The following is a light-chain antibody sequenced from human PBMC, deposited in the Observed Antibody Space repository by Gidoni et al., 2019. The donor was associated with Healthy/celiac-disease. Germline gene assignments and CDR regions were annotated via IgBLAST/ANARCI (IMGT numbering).Light chain of an antibody. V-gene: IGLV2-14*03. CDR1: SSDVGGYNY. CDR3: SSYTSSSTLVV. J-gene: IGLJ2*01. CDR2: DVS. Sequence: QPPRTHPPPVSGPPGHSITISCTGTSSDVGGYNYVSWYQQHPGKAPKLMIYDVSNRPSGVSNRFSGSKSGNTASLTISGLQAEDEADYYCSSYTSSSTLVVFGGGTKLTVL.